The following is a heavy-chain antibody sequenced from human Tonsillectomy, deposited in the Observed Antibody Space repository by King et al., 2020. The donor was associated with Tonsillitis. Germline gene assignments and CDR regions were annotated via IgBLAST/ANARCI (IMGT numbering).Heavy chain of an antibody. CDR1: GFTFSSYG. Sequence: VQLVESGGGVVQPGRSLRLSCAASGFTFSSYGMHWVRQAPGKGLEWVAVISYDGSNKYYADSVKGRFTISRDNSKNTLYLQMNSLRAEDTAVYYCAKIGGVGIWFGEFPLHWGQGTLVTVSS. V-gene: IGHV3-30*18. CDR3: AKIGGVGIWFGEFPLH. J-gene: IGHJ4*02. CDR2: ISYDGSNK. D-gene: IGHD3-10*01.